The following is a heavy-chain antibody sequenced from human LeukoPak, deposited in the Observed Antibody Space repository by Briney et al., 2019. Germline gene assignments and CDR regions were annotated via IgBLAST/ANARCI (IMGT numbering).Heavy chain of an antibody. Sequence: SETLSLTCAVYGGSFSTYYWSWLRQSPGKGLELLGEINHSGTTNYNPSLKSRVTISVGTSKNQFSLKLSSVTDADTAVYYCARGGYCNVISCHSQAALDYWGQGTLVTVSS. CDR1: GGSFSTYY. D-gene: IGHD2-15*01. J-gene: IGHJ4*02. CDR3: ARGGYCNVISCHSQAALDY. V-gene: IGHV4-34*01. CDR2: INHSGTT.